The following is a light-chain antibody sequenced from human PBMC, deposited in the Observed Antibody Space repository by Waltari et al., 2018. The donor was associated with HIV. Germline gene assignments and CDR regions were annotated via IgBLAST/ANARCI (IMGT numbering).Light chain of an antibody. V-gene: IGKV3-20*01. J-gene: IGKJ2*02. CDR1: QSISSGY. CDR2: GAS. Sequence: IVLTQSPATLSLSPGERATLSCRASQSISSGYLAWYQQRPGQPPRLLIYGASNRATGIPDRFSGSGSGTVFTLTITGMEPGDFAMYYCQQYGSSPCTFGLGTKLEI. CDR3: QQYGSSPCT.